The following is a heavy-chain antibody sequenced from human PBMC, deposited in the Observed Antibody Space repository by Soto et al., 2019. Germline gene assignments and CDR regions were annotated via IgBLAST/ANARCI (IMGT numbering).Heavy chain of an antibody. V-gene: IGHV3-33*01. J-gene: IGHJ4*02. Sequence: GGTLRLSCAASGFTFSSYGMHWVRQAPGKGLEWVAVIWYDGSNKYYADSVKGRFTISRDNSKNTLYLQMNSLRAEDTAVYYCARDDSSGYYYGNLGFDYWGQGTLVTVSS. CDR2: IWYDGSNK. CDR1: GFTFSSYG. CDR3: ARDDSSGYYYGNLGFDY. D-gene: IGHD3-22*01.